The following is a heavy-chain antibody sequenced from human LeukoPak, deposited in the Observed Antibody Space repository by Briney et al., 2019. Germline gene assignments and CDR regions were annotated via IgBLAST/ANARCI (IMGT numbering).Heavy chain of an antibody. D-gene: IGHD5-18*01. V-gene: IGHV4-39*07. CDR3: ARTLGDTTMVFDY. J-gene: IGHJ4*02. Sequence: SETLSLTCIVSGGSISSSSYYWGWIRQPPGKGLEWIGSIYYSGSTYYNPSLKSRVTVSVDTSKNQFSLKLPSVTAADTAVYFCARTLGDTTMVFDYWGQGTLVTVSS. CDR2: IYYSGST. CDR1: GGSISSSSYY.